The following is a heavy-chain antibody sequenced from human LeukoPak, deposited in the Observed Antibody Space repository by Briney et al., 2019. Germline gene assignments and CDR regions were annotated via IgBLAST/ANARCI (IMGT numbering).Heavy chain of an antibody. D-gene: IGHD6-13*01. J-gene: IGHJ4*02. CDR3: ARHSLAAAGTVDY. Sequence: GGSLRLSCAPSGFTVSSNYMSWVRQAPGKGLEWVSVIYSGGSTYYADSVKGRFTISRDNSKNTLYLQMNSLRAEDTAVYYCARHSLAAAGTVDYWGQGTLVTVSS. CDR1: GFTVSSNY. V-gene: IGHV3-53*01. CDR2: IYSGGST.